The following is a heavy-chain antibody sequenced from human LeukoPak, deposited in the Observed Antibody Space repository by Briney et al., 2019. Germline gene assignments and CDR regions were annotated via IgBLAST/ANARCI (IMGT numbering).Heavy chain of an antibody. CDR3: ARLKRRRNDSSGYSPMYYFDY. CDR1: GGSISSSSYY. CDR2: IYYSGST. D-gene: IGHD3-22*01. V-gene: IGHV4-61*05. Sequence: SETLSLTCTVSGGSISSSSYYWGWIRQPPGKGLEWIGYIYYSGSTNYNPSLKSRVTISVDTSKNQFSLKLSSVTAADTAVYYCARLKRRRNDSSGYSPMYYFDYWGQGTLVTVSS. J-gene: IGHJ4*02.